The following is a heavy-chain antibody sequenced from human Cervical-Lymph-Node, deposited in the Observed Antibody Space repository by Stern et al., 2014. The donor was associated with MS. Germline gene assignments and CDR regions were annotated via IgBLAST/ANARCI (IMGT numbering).Heavy chain of an antibody. J-gene: IGHJ4*02. CDR3: ASAYSSSQDLDY. CDR2: IWYDGSNK. CDR1: GFTFSSYG. Sequence: VQLVESGGGVVQPGRSLRLSCAASGFTFSSYGMHWVRQAPGKGLEWVAVIWYDGSNKYYADSVKGRFTISRDNSKNTLYLQMNSLRAEDTAVYYCASAYSSSQDLDYWGQGTLVTVSS. D-gene: IGHD6-13*01. V-gene: IGHV3-33*01.